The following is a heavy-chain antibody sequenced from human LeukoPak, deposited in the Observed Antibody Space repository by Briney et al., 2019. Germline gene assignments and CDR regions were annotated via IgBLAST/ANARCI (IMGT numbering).Heavy chain of an antibody. J-gene: IGHJ6*02. CDR1: GFTFSSHS. Sequence: QPGGSLRLSCAASGFTFSSHSMSWVRQAPGKGLEWVSVISGSGSSRYYADSVKGRFTISRDTSKNTLYLQMNSLRAEDTAMYYCAKDLRSGSYYNNYGMGVWGQGTTVTVSS. V-gene: IGHV3-23*01. CDR2: ISGSGSSR. D-gene: IGHD3-10*01. CDR3: AKDLRSGSYYNNYGMGV.